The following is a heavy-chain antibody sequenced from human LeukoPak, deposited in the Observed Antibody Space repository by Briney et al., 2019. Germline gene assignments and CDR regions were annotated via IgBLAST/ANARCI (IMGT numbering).Heavy chain of an antibody. CDR3: ARDAPRFYYYDSSGPSLDY. J-gene: IGHJ4*02. CDR1: GGSFSGYY. Sequence: SETLSLTCAVYGGSFSGYYWSWIRQPPGKGLEWIGEINHSGSTNYNPSLKSRVTMSVDTSKNQFSLKLSSVTAADTAVYYCARDAPRFYYYDSSGPSLDYWGQGTLVTVSS. V-gene: IGHV4-34*01. CDR2: INHSGST. D-gene: IGHD3-22*01.